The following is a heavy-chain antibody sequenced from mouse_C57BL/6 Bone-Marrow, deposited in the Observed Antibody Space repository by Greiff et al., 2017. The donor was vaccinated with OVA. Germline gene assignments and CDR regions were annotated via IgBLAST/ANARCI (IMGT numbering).Heavy chain of an antibody. D-gene: IGHD2-2*01. J-gene: IGHJ4*01. V-gene: IGHV5-4*03. Sequence: EVKLVESGGGLVKPGGSLKLSCAASGFTFSSYAMSWVRQTPEKRLEWVATISDGGSYTYYPDKVQGRFTISRDNAKNNLYLQMSHLKSEDTSMYYCARYGYDEGYAMDYWGQGTSVTVSS. CDR1: GFTFSSYA. CDR2: ISDGGSYT. CDR3: ARYGYDEGYAMDY.